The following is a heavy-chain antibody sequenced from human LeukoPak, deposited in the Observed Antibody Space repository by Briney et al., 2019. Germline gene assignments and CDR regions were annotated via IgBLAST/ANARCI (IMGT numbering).Heavy chain of an antibody. Sequence: GGSLRLSCAASGFAFSNYWMHWVRQVPGKGLMWVSRIKTDGSSTSYADSVKGRFSISRDNAKNSLYLQMNSLGAEDTAVYYCARDHHRRLYDSQARDTFDIWGQGTMVTVSS. CDR2: IKTDGSST. CDR1: GFAFSNYW. J-gene: IGHJ3*02. CDR3: ARDHHRRLYDSQARDTFDI. D-gene: IGHD3-22*01. V-gene: IGHV3-74*01.